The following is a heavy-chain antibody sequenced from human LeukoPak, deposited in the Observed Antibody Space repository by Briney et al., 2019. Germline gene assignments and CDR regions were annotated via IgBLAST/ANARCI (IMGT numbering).Heavy chain of an antibody. CDR2: IYATGST. Sequence: KASETLSFTCDVSGDFIRSYWWGWVRQPAGKGLEWIGRIYATGSTKFNPSLKSRLTMSMDTSTNQLSLKLSLKLTSVTAADTAVYFCARQGYTASYYFLDFWSQGTLVTVSP. J-gene: IGHJ4*02. V-gene: IGHV4-4*07. CDR1: GDFIRSYW. CDR3: ARQGYTASYYFLDF. D-gene: IGHD1-26*01.